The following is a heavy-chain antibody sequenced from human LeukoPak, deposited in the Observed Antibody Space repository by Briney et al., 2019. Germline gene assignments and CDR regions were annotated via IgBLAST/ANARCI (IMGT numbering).Heavy chain of an antibody. D-gene: IGHD1-1*01. Sequence: GGSLRLSCVVSGFTFSNYQMTWVRQAPGKGLEWVANIKEDGSEEYYVDSVKGRFSISRDNAHNSLYLQMSSLRAEDTAVYYCARWGVQCGPDYWGQGTLVTVSS. V-gene: IGHV3-7*01. CDR1: GFTFSNYQ. CDR2: IKEDGSEE. J-gene: IGHJ4*02. CDR3: ARWGVQCGPDY.